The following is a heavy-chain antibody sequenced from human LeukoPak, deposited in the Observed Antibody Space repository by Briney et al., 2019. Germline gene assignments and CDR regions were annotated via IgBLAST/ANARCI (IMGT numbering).Heavy chain of an antibody. V-gene: IGHV1-69*06. CDR1: GGTFSNYA. D-gene: IGHD3-22*01. Sequence: GASVKVSCKASGGTFSNYAISWVRQAPGQGLEWMGGIIPIFGTANYAQKFRGRVTITADKSTRTAYMELSRLRSDDTAVYYCARDPYYYDSSGYASWGQGTLVTVSS. CDR3: ARDPYYYDSSGYAS. CDR2: IIPIFGTA. J-gene: IGHJ5*02.